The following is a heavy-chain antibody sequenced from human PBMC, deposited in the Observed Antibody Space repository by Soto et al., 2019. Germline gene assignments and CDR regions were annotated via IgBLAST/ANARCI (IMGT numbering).Heavy chain of an antibody. CDR2: INHSGRV. D-gene: IGHD3-22*01. V-gene: IGHV4-34*01. CDR3: STRAYDTNGYYRFDP. J-gene: IGHJ5*01. CDR1: GGFFSGHS. Sequence: SETLSLTCAVYGGFFSGHSWTWIRQSPGKGLEWIGDINHSGRVNYSPSRKSRVTISLDTSKNQFSLTLSAVTAADTAMYYCSTRAYDTNGYYRFDPWGQGTLVTVSS.